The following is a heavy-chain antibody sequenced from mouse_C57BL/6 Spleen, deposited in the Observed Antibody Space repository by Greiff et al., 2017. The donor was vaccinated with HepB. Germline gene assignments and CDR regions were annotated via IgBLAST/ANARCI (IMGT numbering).Heavy chain of an antibody. CDR3: AREGYYGPWFAY. CDR1: GYTFTSYW. J-gene: IGHJ3*01. V-gene: IGHV1-53*01. D-gene: IGHD1-1*01. Sequence: QVQLQQSGTELVKPGASVKLSCKASGYTFTSYWMHWVKQRPGQGLEWIGNINPSNGGTNYNEKFKSKATLTVDKSSSTAYMQLSSLTSEDSAVYYCAREGYYGPWFAYWGQGTLVTVSA. CDR2: INPSNGGT.